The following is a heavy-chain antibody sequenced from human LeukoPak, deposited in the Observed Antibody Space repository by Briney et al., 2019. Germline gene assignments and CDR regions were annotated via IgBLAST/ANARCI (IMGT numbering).Heavy chain of an antibody. CDR3: ARDGAYYDSSGSAPFDY. D-gene: IGHD3-22*01. V-gene: IGHV4-4*07. Sequence: SETLFLTCTVSGGSISSYYWSWIRQPAGKGLEWIGRIYTSGSTNYNPSLKSRVTMSVDTSKNQFSLKLSSVTAADTAVYYCARDGAYYDSSGSAPFDYWGQGTLVTVSS. CDR1: GGSISSYY. CDR2: IYTSGST. J-gene: IGHJ4*02.